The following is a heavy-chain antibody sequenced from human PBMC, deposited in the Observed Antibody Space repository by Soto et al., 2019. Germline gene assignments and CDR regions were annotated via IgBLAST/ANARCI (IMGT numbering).Heavy chain of an antibody. D-gene: IGHD4-17*01. J-gene: IGHJ4*02. CDR1: GGSFSGYY. CDR2: INHSGST. CDR3: ARGRRCGDYVLGY. Sequence: PSETLSLTCAVYGGSFSGYYWSWIRQPPGKGLEWIGEINHSGSTNYNPSLKSRVTISVDTSKNQFSLKLSSVTAADTAVYYCARGRRCGDYVLGYWGQGTLVTVSS. V-gene: IGHV4-34*01.